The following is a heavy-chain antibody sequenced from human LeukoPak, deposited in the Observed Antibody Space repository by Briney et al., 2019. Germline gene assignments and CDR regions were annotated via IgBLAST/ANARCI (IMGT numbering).Heavy chain of an antibody. J-gene: IGHJ5*02. D-gene: IGHD3-3*01. CDR3: ATPFYDFWSGYQSDNWFDP. CDR2: FDPEDGET. V-gene: IGHV1-24*01. CDR1: GYTLTELS. Sequence: ASVKVSCKXSGYTLTELSMHWVRQAPGKGLERMGGFDPEDGETIYAQKFQGRVTMTEDTSTDTAYMELSSLRSEDTAVYYCATPFYDFWSGYQSDNWFDPWGQGTLVTVSS.